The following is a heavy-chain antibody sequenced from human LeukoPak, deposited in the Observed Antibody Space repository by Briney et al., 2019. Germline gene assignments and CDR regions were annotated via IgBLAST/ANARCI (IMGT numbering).Heavy chain of an antibody. J-gene: IGHJ4*02. CDR2: MYNRGST. D-gene: IGHD6-19*01. CDR3: ARAEKAVTGTLDY. CDR1: GDSISNYY. V-gene: IGHV4-59*01. Sequence: SETLSLTCTVSGDSISNYYWSWIRQSPGKKLEWIGYMYNRGSTIYNPSLKSRVTISTDTSKNQFSLRLTSVTAADTAVYYCARAEKAVTGTLDYWAQGTLITVSS.